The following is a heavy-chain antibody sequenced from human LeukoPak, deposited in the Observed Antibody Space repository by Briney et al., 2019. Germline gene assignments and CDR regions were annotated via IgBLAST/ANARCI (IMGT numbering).Heavy chain of an antibody. Sequence: SVKVSCKASGGTFSSYAISWVRQAPGKGLEWMGRIIPILGIANYAQKFQGRVTITADKSTSTAYMELSSLRSEDTGVYYCAIEGSGYYYNYWGQGTLVTVSS. CDR3: AIEGSGYYYNY. CDR1: GGTFSSYA. J-gene: IGHJ4*02. V-gene: IGHV1-69*04. CDR2: IIPILGIA. D-gene: IGHD3-22*01.